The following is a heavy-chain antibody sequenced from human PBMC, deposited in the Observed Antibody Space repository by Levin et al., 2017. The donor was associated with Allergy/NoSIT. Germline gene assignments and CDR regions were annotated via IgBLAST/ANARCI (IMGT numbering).Heavy chain of an antibody. CDR3: TTDFAGQTYYYDSSGYFFDY. CDR1: GFTFSNAW. J-gene: IGHJ4*02. Sequence: GESLKISCAASGFTFSNAWMSWVRQAPGKGLEWVGRIKSKTDGGTTDYAAPVKGRFTISRDDSKNTLYLQMNSLKTEDTAVYYCTTDFAGQTYYYDSSGYFFDYWGQGTLVTVSS. CDR2: IKSKTDGGTT. V-gene: IGHV3-15*01. D-gene: IGHD3-22*01.